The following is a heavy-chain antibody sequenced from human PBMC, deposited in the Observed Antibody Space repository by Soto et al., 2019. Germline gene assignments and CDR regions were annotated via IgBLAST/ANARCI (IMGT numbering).Heavy chain of an antibody. V-gene: IGHV4-59*01. CDR1: GGSISSYY. J-gene: IGHJ5*01. CDR3: ARVRECFGVVLGSRFDS. CDR2: IYYSGST. D-gene: IGHD3-3*01. Sequence: SETLSLTCTVSGGSISSYYWSWIRQPPGKGLEWIGYIYYSGSTNYNPSLKSRVTISVDTSKNQFSLKLSSVTAADTAVYYCARVRECFGVVLGSRFDSPGQGPFVTGSS.